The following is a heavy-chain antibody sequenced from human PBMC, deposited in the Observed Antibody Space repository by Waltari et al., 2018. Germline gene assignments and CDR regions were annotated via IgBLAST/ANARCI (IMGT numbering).Heavy chain of an antibody. CDR3: ATPTSSKGIAVALR. D-gene: IGHD6-19*01. CDR2: INGDGSTT. V-gene: IGHV3-74*01. J-gene: IGHJ4*02. Sequence: EVQLVESGGGLVQPGGSLRLSFAASGFTFSNSWMYWVRQAPGKGLVWVSRINGDGSTTNYADSVKGRFTISRDNAKNTVYLQMSSLRAEDTAVYYCATPTSSKGIAVALRWRQGTLVPVSS. CDR1: GFTFSNSW.